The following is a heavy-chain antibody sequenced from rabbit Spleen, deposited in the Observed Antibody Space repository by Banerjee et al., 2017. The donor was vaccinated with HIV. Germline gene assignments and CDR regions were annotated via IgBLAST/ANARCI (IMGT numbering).Heavy chain of an antibody. CDR1: GFSFSSNDY. CDR2: IYVGSDNT. J-gene: IGHJ4*01. D-gene: IGHD8-1*01. V-gene: IGHV1S45*01. CDR3: ARDGTGGSYFAL. Sequence: QEQLVESGGGLVQPEGSLTLTCKASGFSFSSNDYMCWVRQAPGKGLEWIACIYVGSDNTYYASWAKGRFTISKTSSTTVTLQVTSLTTADTATYFCARDGTGGSYFALWGPGTLVT.